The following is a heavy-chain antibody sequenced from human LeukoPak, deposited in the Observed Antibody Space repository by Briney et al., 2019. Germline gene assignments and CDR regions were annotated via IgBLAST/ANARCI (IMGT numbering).Heavy chain of an antibody. D-gene: IGHD3-22*01. CDR2: VYHSGST. Sequence: SETLSLTCTVSGDSISSGYYWGWIRQPPGQGLEWIGSVYHSGSTYYNPSLRSRVTISVDTSKNQFSLKLSSVTAADTAVYYCARGVTMIGRLRFDPWGQGTLVTVSS. J-gene: IGHJ5*02. CDR1: GDSISSGYY. CDR3: ARGVTMIGRLRFDP. V-gene: IGHV4-38-2*02.